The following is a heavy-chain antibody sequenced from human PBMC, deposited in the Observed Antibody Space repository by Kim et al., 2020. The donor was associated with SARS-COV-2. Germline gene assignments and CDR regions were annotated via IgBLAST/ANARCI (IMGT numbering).Heavy chain of an antibody. CDR2: IIPIFGTA. J-gene: IGHJ6*02. CDR1: GGTFSSYA. D-gene: IGHD1-1*01. CDR3: AREERGDGYNWKSYYYYGMDV. V-gene: IGHV1-69*06. Sequence: SVKVSCKASGGTFSSYAISWVRQAPGQGLEWMGGIIPIFGTANYAQKFQGRVTITADKSTSTAYMELSSLRSEDTAVYYCAREERGDGYNWKSYYYYGMDVWGQGTTVTVSS.